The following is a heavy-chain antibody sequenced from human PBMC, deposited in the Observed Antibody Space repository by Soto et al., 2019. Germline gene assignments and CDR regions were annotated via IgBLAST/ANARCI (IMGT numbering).Heavy chain of an antibody. CDR1: GGYINSADHH. V-gene: IGHV4-30-4*01. CDR2: IYYSAST. Sequence: QVQLQESGPGLVKPSQTLSLTCTVSGGYINSADHHWTWIRQSPGKGLEWIGAIYYSASTYYNPSLVSRVRISIDTSKNQFSLELTSVTAADTAVYYCARDSRTPSGGMDVWGQGTTVTVSS. CDR3: ARDSRTPSGGMDV. J-gene: IGHJ6*02.